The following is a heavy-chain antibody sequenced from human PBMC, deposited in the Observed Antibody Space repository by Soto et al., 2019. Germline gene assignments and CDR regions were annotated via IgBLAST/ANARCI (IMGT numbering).Heavy chain of an antibody. CDR3: ARDRNLGLAAG. Sequence: QVQLVQSGAEVKKPGAAVKVSCKASGYTVTSYGISWVRQAPGQGLEWMGWISAYHGNKKYAQKFKGRVTMTTDTSTSTAYMELRSLRSDDTALYYCARDRNLGLAAGWGQGTLVTVSS. D-gene: IGHD6-13*01. CDR2: ISAYHGNK. J-gene: IGHJ4*02. V-gene: IGHV1-18*01. CDR1: GYTVTSYG.